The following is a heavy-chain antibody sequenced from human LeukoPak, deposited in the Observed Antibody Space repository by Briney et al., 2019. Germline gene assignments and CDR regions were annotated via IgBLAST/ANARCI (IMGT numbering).Heavy chain of an antibody. CDR3: ARVRGEAPFDY. CDR2: ISNRDNTI. J-gene: IGHJ4*02. Sequence: PGGSLRLSCAASGFSFSSYEMAWVRQAPGKGIEWLSFISNRDNTIYTADSVKGRFTISRDNAKNSLYLQMNSLRADDTAIYYCARVRGEAPFDYWGLGTLVTVSS. CDR1: GFSFSSYE. D-gene: IGHD3-10*01. V-gene: IGHV3-48*03.